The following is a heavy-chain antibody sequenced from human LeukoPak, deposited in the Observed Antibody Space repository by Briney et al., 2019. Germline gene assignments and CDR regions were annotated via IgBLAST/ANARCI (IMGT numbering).Heavy chain of an antibody. D-gene: IGHD3-22*01. Sequence: SQTLSLTCTVSGGSISSGDYYWSWIRQPPGKGLEWIGYIYYSGSTYYNPSLKSRVTISVDTSKNQFSLKLSSVTAADTAVYYCARETKTYDYDSSGYFDYWGQGTLVTGSS. V-gene: IGHV4-30-4*01. J-gene: IGHJ4*02. CDR2: IYYSGST. CDR3: ARETKTYDYDSSGYFDY. CDR1: GGSISSGDYY.